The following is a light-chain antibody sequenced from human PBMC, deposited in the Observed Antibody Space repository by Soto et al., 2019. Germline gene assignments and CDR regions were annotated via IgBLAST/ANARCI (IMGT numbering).Light chain of an antibody. J-gene: IGKJ2*02. V-gene: IGKV1-33*01. CDR1: EDINQV. CDR2: DAS. CDR3: QQYDILHRT. Sequence: QVTQFSSSLFAFVGGKITIPLQGREDINQVLNWYWQKPGKAPKLLIYDASNLGTGVPARFSGGGSGTHFTFTISSLQAEDLAAYYCQQYDILHRTFGQGTKLEIK.